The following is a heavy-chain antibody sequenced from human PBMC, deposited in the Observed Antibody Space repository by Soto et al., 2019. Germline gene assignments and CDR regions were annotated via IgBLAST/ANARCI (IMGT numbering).Heavy chain of an antibody. CDR1: GGSFSGYY. CDR2: INHSGST. D-gene: IGHD5-18*01. Sequence: SETLSLTCAVYGGSFSGYYWSWIRQPPGKGLEWIGEINHSGSTNYNPSLKSRVTISVDTSKNQFSLKLSSVTAADTAVYYCARGAAVQLWENYGMDVWGQGTTVTVSS. V-gene: IGHV4-34*01. J-gene: IGHJ6*02. CDR3: ARGAAVQLWENYGMDV.